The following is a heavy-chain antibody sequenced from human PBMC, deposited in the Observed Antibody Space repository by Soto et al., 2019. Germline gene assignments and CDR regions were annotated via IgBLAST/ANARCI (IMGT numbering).Heavy chain of an antibody. CDR3: AKDFEVLGDYADDAFDI. CDR1: GFTFSSYA. Sequence: GGSLRLSCAASGFTFSSYAMSWVRQAPGKGLEWVSAISGSGGSTYYADSVKGRFTISRDNSKNTLYLQMNSLRAEDTALYYCAKDFEVLGDYADDAFDIWGQGTMVTVSS. J-gene: IGHJ3*02. V-gene: IGHV3-23*01. D-gene: IGHD4-17*01. CDR2: ISGSGGST.